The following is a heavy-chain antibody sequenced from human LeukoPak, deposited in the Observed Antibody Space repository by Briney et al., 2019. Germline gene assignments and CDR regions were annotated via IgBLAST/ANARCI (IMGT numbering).Heavy chain of an antibody. CDR2: IYYSGST. Sequence: PSETLSLTCTVSGGSISSSSYYWGWIRQPPGKGLEWIGSIYYSGSTYYNPSLKSRVTISVDKSKNQFSLKLSSVTAADTAVYYCALSPPDDYGDYYFDYWGQGTLVTVSS. V-gene: IGHV4-39*07. CDR3: ALSPPDDYGDYYFDY. J-gene: IGHJ4*02. D-gene: IGHD4-17*01. CDR1: GGSISSSSYY.